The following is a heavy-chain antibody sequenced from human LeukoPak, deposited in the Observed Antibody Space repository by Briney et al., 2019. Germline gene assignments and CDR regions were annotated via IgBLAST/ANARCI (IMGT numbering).Heavy chain of an antibody. Sequence: GGSLRLSCAASGFTFSNYGMHWVRRAPDKGLEWVAFLQYHGGDIHYADSVEGRFTISRDNSKNTLYLQMNSLRAEDTAVYYCAKMWVGAPRGAFDIWGQGTMVTVSS. CDR3: AKMWVGAPRGAFDI. CDR1: GFTFSNYG. D-gene: IGHD1-26*01. J-gene: IGHJ3*02. V-gene: IGHV3-30*02. CDR2: LQYHGGDI.